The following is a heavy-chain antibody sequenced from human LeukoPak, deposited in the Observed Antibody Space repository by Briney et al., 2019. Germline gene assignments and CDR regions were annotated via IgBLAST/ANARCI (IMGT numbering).Heavy chain of an antibody. Sequence: GGSLRLSCAASGFTFSNYWMHWVRQAPGQGLVWVSRISRDGSSTSYADSVKGRFTISRDNAKNTLYLQMNSLRAEDTAVYYCARTAYSDYSLGFWGQGTLVTVSS. CDR2: ISRDGSST. V-gene: IGHV3-74*01. CDR1: GFTFSNYW. J-gene: IGHJ4*02. D-gene: IGHD5-12*01. CDR3: ARTAYSDYSLGF.